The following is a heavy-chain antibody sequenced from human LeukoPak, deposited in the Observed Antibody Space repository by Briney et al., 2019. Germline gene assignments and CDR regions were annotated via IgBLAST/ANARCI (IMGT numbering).Heavy chain of an antibody. CDR2: ISGDGGST. D-gene: IGHD6-19*01. J-gene: IGHJ4*02. V-gene: IGHV3-43*02. CDR1: GFTFDDYA. CDR3: AKDGGGSGWYFFDY. Sequence: PGGTLTLSCAASGFTFDDYAMHWVRQPPGKGLEWVSQISGDGGSTYHADSVEGRFTISRDNSRKSLYLQMNSLRSEDTALYYCAKDGGGSGWYFFDYWGQGTLVTVSS.